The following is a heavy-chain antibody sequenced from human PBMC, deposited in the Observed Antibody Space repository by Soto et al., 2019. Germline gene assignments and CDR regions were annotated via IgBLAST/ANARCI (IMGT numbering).Heavy chain of an antibody. J-gene: IGHJ6*02. CDR3: AKDGASGSYPPYYYFGMDV. V-gene: IGHV3-23*01. Sequence: EVQLLESGGGLEQPGGSLRLSCAASGFTFSSYAMSWVRQAPGKGLEWVSTISGSGGSTYYADSVKGRFTISRDNSKNTLRLQMNSLRADDTAVYYCAKDGASGSYPPYYYFGMDVWGQGTTVTVSS. CDR2: ISGSGGST. D-gene: IGHD1-26*01. CDR1: GFTFSSYA.